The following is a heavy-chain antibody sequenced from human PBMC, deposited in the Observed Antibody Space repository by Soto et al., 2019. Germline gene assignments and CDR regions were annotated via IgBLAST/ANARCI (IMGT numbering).Heavy chain of an antibody. V-gene: IGHV6-1*01. J-gene: IGHJ5*01. CDR2: TYYKTKWYY. CDR1: EDSGSNNNAS. CDR3: VGVIGNSCLDS. D-gene: IGHD1-26*01. Sequence: PSPAHSLTCAISEDSGSNNNASWDWIRQSPSRGLEWLGRTYYKTKWYYDYALSVKSTITINPNTANNQLTRQLNSVTPDDPAVNYGVGVIGNSCLDSWGQGTLVTVSS.